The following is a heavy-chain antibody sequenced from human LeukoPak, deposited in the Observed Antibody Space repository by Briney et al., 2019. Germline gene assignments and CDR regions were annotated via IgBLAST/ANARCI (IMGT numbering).Heavy chain of an antibody. CDR3: ARIDIVVVPGAVASYGMDA. CDR1: GYSLTSYG. D-gene: IGHD2-2*01. J-gene: IGHJ6*02. CDR2: ISDYKGNT. V-gene: IGHV1-18*01. Sequence: AAVKVSCKASGYSLTSYGISWVRQAPGQGREWMGRISDYKGNTRYAQKLQARVTMNTETSTSTAYMELRSLRSDDTAVYYCARIDIVVVPGAVASYGMDAWGEGATVAVS.